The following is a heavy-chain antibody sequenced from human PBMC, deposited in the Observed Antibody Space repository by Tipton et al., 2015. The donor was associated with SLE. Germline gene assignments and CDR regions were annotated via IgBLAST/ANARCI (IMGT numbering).Heavy chain of an antibody. Sequence: TLSLTCSVSGASINSYYWTWIRQPPGKGLEWIGRIYDSGSTNYNPSLKSRVTISQDTSKNQFSLKLSSVTAADTAVYYCARDLGAVSPHFDLWGRGTLVTVSS. J-gene: IGHJ2*01. V-gene: IGHV4-59*12. D-gene: IGHD1-26*01. CDR3: ARDLGAVSPHFDL. CDR1: GASINSYY. CDR2: IYDSGST.